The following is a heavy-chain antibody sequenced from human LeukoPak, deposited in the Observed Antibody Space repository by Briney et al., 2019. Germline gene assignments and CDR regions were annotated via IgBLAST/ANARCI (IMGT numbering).Heavy chain of an antibody. CDR1: GGSISSSSYY. V-gene: IGHV4-39*01. J-gene: IGHJ4*02. D-gene: IGHD3-22*01. Sequence: PSETLSLTCTVSGGSISSSSYYWGWIRQPPGKGLEWIGSIYYSGSTYYNPSLKSRVTISVDTSKSQFSLKLSSVTAADTAVYYCARWVPGDYYDSSGYYDYWGQGTLVTVSS. CDR3: ARWVPGDYYDSSGYYDY. CDR2: IYYSGST.